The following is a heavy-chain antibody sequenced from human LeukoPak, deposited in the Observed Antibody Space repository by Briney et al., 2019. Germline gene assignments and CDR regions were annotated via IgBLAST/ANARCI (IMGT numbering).Heavy chain of an antibody. CDR2: IYWDDDK. Sequence: SGPTLVKPTQNLTLTCTSSGLSLSTSGVGVGWIRQPPGKDLEWLALIYWDDDKRYSPSLKSRLTITKDTSKNQVVLTMTNMDPVDTATYYCARAGITMVRGVSWGQGTLVTVSS. V-gene: IGHV2-5*02. D-gene: IGHD3-10*01. CDR1: GLSLSTSGVG. J-gene: IGHJ4*02. CDR3: ARAGITMVRGVS.